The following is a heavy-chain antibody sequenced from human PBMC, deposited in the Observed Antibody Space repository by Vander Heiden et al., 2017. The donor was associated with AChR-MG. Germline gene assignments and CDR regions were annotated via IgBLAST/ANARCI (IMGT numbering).Heavy chain of an antibody. J-gene: IGHJ4*02. D-gene: IGHD4-17*01. CDR3: ARENLHYESSLDY. Sequence: QVQLVESGGGVVQPGRSLRLSCAASGFTFSSYAMHWVRQAPGKGLEWVAVISYDGSNKYYADSVKGRFTISRDNSKNTLYLQMNSMRAEDTAVYYCARENLHYESSLDYWGQGTLVTVSS. CDR2: ISYDGSNK. V-gene: IGHV3-30-3*01. CDR1: GFTFSSYA.